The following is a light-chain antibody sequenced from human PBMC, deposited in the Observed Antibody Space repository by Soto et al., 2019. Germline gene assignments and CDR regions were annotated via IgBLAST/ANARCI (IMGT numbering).Light chain of an antibody. V-gene: IGKV3-20*01. CDR3: QHYGSSPFT. J-gene: IGKJ4*01. Sequence: EIVLTQSPGTLSLSPGARATLSCTASQSVSNTYLAWYQQKVGQAPRLLIYDASNRATGIPDRFSGSGYGTAFTLTISRLEPEDFAVYYCQHYGSSPFTFGGGTKVEIK. CDR2: DAS. CDR1: QSVSNTY.